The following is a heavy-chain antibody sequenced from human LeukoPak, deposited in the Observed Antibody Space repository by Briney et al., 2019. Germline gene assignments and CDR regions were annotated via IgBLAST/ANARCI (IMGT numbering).Heavy chain of an antibody. Sequence: SQTLSLTCAISGDSVSSNSVTWNWIRQSPSGGLEWLGRTYYRSTWYNDYAVSVRGRITVNPDTSKDQFSLHLNSVTPEDTAVYYCARRLTQYDCFDPWGQGILVTVSS. CDR2: TYYRSTWYN. D-gene: IGHD2-2*01. CDR1: GDSVSSNSVT. CDR3: ARRLTQYDCFDP. J-gene: IGHJ5*02. V-gene: IGHV6-1*01.